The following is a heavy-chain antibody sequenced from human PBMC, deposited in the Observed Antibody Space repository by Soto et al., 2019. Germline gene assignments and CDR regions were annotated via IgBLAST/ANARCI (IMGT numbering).Heavy chain of an antibody. V-gene: IGHV3-23*01. CDR3: AGDYIRLNSLNSNYYSFGMDV. CDR1: GFTFTTYA. Sequence: PGGSLRLSCAASGFTFTTYAMSWVRQAPGQGLEWVSTIRVSDGSEKYADFVGGRFTISRDTSKNTLSLQMNSLRAEDTAVYYCAGDYIRLNSLNSNYYSFGMDVWGQGTTVTVSS. J-gene: IGHJ6*02. D-gene: IGHD4-17*01. CDR2: IRVSDGSE.